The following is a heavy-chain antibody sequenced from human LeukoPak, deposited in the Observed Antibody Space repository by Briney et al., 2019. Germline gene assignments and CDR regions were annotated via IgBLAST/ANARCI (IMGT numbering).Heavy chain of an antibody. CDR1: RLTFYDYA. Sequence: GGSLRLSCAISRLTFYDYAMTCVPAAPGQGLEWGSNIVGDSSKTYYANSVKGRFTISRNNSNYMLFLHMNNLRAEDTAIYYCAKQPYNYYYLDVWGKGTTVTVSS. V-gene: IGHV3-23*01. D-gene: IGHD2-21*01. CDR3: AKQPYNYYYLDV. CDR2: IVGDSSKT. J-gene: IGHJ6*03.